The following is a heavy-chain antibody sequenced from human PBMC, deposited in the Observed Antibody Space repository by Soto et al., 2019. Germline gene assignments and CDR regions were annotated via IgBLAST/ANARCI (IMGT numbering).Heavy chain of an antibody. V-gene: IGHV1-69*01. Sequence: VQLVQSGAEVKKAGSSVKVSCKASGGTFSTYTISWVRQAPGRGLEWMGGTIPIFDTTEYAQKFQGRVTITADDSTNTAYMELNSLRSEDTAVYYCARDRLAARRGHFYTSTDVWGQGTTVTVSS. D-gene: IGHD6-6*01. J-gene: IGHJ6*02. CDR1: GGTFSTYT. CDR3: ARDRLAARRGHFYTSTDV. CDR2: TIPIFDTT.